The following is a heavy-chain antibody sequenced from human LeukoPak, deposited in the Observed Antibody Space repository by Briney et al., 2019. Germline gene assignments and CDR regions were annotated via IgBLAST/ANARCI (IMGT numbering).Heavy chain of an antibody. J-gene: IGHJ3*02. V-gene: IGHV4-34*01. Sequence: SETLSLTCAVYGGSFSGYYWSWIHQPPGKGLEWIGEINHSGSTNYNPSLKSRVTISVDTSKDQFSLKLSSVTAADTAVYYCARRGIGITMIEVVNTGKAFDIWGQGTMVTVSS. CDR1: GGSFSGYY. D-gene: IGHD3-22*01. CDR3: ARRGIGITMIEVVNTGKAFDI. CDR2: INHSGST.